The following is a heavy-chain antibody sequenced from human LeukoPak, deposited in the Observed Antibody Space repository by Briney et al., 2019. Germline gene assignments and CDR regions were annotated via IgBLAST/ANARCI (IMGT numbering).Heavy chain of an antibody. CDR1: GGSISSSSYY. CDR2: MYYSGST. J-gene: IGHJ3*02. Sequence: SKTLSLTCTVSGGSISSSSYYWGWIRQPPGKGLEWIGSMYYSGSTYNNPSLKSRVTISVDTSKNQFSLKLNSVTAADTAVYYCARRAYRGAFDIWGQGTMVTVSS. D-gene: IGHD1-1*01. CDR3: ARRAYRGAFDI. V-gene: IGHV4-39*07.